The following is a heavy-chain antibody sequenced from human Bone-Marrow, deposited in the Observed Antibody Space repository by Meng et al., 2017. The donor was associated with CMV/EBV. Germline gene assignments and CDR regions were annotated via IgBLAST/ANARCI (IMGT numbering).Heavy chain of an antibody. J-gene: IGHJ4*02. CDR2: ISSRSTYI. V-gene: IGHV3-21*01. Sequence: GESLKISCAASGFTFSSYGMHWVRQAPGKGLEWVSAISSRSTYISYTDSVKGRFTVSRDNAKNLLSLQMNSLRAEDTAVYSRARDRGYSHGYAFDHWGQGTPVTVSS. CDR3: ARDRGYSHGYAFDH. D-gene: IGHD5-18*01. CDR1: GFTFSSYG.